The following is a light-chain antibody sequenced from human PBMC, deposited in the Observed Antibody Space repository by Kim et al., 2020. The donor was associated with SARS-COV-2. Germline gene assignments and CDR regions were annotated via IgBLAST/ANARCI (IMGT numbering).Light chain of an antibody. CDR1: QDISNY. J-gene: IGKJ2*03. V-gene: IGKV1-33*01. CDR3: QQYEGS. Sequence: DIQMTQSPSSLSASVGDRVTITCQASQDISNYLNWYQQKPGKAPKLLIYDASNLETGVPSRFSGSGSGTDFTFTISSLQSEDIATYYCQQYEGSFGQGTKLEI. CDR2: DAS.